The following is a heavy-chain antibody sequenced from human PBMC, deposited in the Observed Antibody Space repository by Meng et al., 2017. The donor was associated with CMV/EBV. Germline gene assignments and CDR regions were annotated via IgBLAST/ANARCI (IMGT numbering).Heavy chain of an antibody. CDR1: GFTFSSYE. D-gene: IGHD6-13*01. Sequence: GRSLRLSCAASGFTFSSYEMNWVRQAPGKGLEWVSYISSSGSTIYYADSVKGRFTISRDNAKNSLYLQMNSLRAEDTAVYYCARADGVYSSSWYWFDPWGQGTLVTVSS. V-gene: IGHV3-48*03. J-gene: IGHJ5*02. CDR3: ARADGVYSSSWYWFDP. CDR2: ISSSGSTI.